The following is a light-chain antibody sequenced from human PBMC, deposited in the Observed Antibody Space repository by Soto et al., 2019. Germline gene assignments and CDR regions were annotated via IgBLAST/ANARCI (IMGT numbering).Light chain of an antibody. CDR2: EGS. CDR3: RSYAGSVV. J-gene: IGLJ2*01. Sequence: QSALTQPASVSGSPGQSITISCTGTSSDVGSYNLVSWYQQHPGKAPKLMIYEGSKRPSGVSNRFSGSKSGNTASPTISGRQAEAEADYYCRSYAGSVVFGGGTKLTVL. CDR1: SSDVGSYNL. V-gene: IGLV2-23*01.